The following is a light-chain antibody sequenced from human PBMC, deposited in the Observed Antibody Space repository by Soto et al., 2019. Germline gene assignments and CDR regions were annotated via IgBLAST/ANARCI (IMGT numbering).Light chain of an antibody. Sequence: DIQMTQSPSSLSASVGDRVTIXXRASQGISNYLAWYQQKPGKVPKXMIYAASTLQSGVPSRFSGSGSGTDFTLTISRLEPEDFAVYYCQQYGSSPYTFGLGTRLEIK. CDR3: QQYGSSPYT. CDR1: QGISNY. CDR2: AAS. J-gene: IGKJ5*01. V-gene: IGKV1-27*01.